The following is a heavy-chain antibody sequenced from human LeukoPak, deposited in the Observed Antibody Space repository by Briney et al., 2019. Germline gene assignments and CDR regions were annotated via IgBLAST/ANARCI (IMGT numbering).Heavy chain of an antibody. Sequence: PGGSLRLSCAASGFTFAIYAMHWVRQAPGKGLEWVAVISYDGNNKYYADSVKGRFTISRDNSKNTLYLQMNSLRDEDTAVYYCARFTGYNSGWPFDYWGQGTLVTVSS. CDR3: ARFTGYNSGWPFDY. D-gene: IGHD6-19*01. CDR1: GFTFAIYA. V-gene: IGHV3-30-3*01. CDR2: ISYDGNNK. J-gene: IGHJ4*02.